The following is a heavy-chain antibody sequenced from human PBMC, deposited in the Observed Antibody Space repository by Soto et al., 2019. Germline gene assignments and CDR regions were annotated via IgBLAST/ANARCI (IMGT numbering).Heavy chain of an antibody. J-gene: IGHJ4*02. CDR1: GGSVNSGGSY. V-gene: IGHV4-31*03. CDR3: AGEGPFLRGATVFAL. CDR2: IYNSGNA. D-gene: IGHD3-3*01. Sequence: SETLSLTCTVSGGSVNSGGSYWSWIRQHPAKGLEWIGFIYNSGNAYYNPSLQSRVTMSVDASENEFSRQLRSVTAGDTAVYFCAGEGPFLRGATVFALWGQGTLVPVSP.